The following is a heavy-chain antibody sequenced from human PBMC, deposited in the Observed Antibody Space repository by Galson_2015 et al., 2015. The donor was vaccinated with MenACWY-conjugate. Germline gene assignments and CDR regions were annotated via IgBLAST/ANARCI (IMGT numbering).Heavy chain of an antibody. V-gene: IGHV3-23*01. D-gene: IGHD5-12*01. CDR1: GFTFSSYA. J-gene: IGHJ6*02. CDR2: ISGSGGST. CDR3: ARVGYSGYDYGWDSVYYYGMDV. Sequence: SLRLSSAASGFTFSSYAMSWVRQAPGKGLEWVSAISGSGGSTYYADSVKGRFTISRDNSKNTLYLQMNSLRAEDTAVYYCARVGYSGYDYGWDSVYYYGMDVWGQGTTVTVSS.